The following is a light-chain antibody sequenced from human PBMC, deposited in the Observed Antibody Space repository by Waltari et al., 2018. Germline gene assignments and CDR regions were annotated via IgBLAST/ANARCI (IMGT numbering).Light chain of an antibody. Sequence: NLMLTQPHAVSESPGKTVTLSCTRSSGSIVSSFVQWYQQRPGSAPTLGLYEDSQRPSEVPDRFSGSIDRSSNSASLTISGLTTEDEADYYCQSYDSAGVKVFGGGTKLTVL. CDR3: QSYDSAGVKV. CDR1: SGSIVSSF. J-gene: IGLJ2*01. V-gene: IGLV6-57*03. CDR2: EDS.